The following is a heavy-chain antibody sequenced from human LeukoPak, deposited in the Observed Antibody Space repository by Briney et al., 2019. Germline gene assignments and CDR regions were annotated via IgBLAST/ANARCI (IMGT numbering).Heavy chain of an antibody. CDR3: ARDRVVGADHFDY. V-gene: IGHV1-46*02. J-gene: IGHJ4*02. CDR2: INPSGGST. D-gene: IGHD1-26*01. Sequence: ASVKVSCKASGYTFKTYAMNWVRQAPGQGLEWMGIINPSGGSTSYAQKFQGRVTMTRDMSTSTVYMELSSLRSEDTAVYYCARDRVVGADHFDYWGQGTLVTVSS. CDR1: GYTFKTYA.